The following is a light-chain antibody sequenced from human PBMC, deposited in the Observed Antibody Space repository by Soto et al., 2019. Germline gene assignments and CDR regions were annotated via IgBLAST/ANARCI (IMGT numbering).Light chain of an antibody. CDR3: QQYDGH. J-gene: IGKJ2*01. CDR2: DAS. V-gene: IGKV1-5*01. Sequence: DIRLTQSPSTVSASVGDRVTITCRASQSINTWLAWYQQKPGKAPRVLIYDASSLQSGVPSRFSGSGSGTEFTLTISSLEPDDFATYYCQQYDGHFGQGTKLEI. CDR1: QSINTW.